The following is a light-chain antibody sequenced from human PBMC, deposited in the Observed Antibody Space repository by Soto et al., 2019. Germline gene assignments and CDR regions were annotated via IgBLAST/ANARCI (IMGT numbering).Light chain of an antibody. CDR1: SGSVSTSSY. CDR3: ALSLPRGVWE. V-gene: IGLV8-61*01. J-gene: IGLJ3*02. Sequence: QAVVTQEPSFSVSPGGTITLTRGLTSGSVSTSSYPSWYQQTPGQAPRTLIYSTNTRSSGVPDRFSGSILGNKAALTITGAQADDESDYYCALSLPRGVWEFGGGTKLTVL. CDR2: STN.